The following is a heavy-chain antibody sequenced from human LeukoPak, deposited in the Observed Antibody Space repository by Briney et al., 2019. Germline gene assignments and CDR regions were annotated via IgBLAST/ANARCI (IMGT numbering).Heavy chain of an antibody. CDR2: IYYSGST. CDR1: GGSISSSSYY. CDR3: ARRRYSSSSGLNYYYYMDV. D-gene: IGHD6-6*01. J-gene: IGHJ6*03. Sequence: SETLSLTCTVSGGSISSSSYYWGWIRQPPGMGLEWIGSIYYSGSTYYNPSLKSRVTISVDTSKNQFSLKLSSVTAADTAVYYCARRRYSSSSGLNYYYYMDVWGKGTTVTVSS. V-gene: IGHV4-39*01.